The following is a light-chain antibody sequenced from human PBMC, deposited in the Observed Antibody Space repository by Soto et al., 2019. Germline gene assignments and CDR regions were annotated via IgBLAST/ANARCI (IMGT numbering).Light chain of an antibody. CDR1: QSISSW. CDR3: QQYNSYSGT. Sequence: DIQMTQSPSTLSASVGDRVTITCRASQSISSWLAWYQQKPGKAPTLLIYKASNLESGVPSRFSGSGSGTEFTLTISSLQPDDFATYYCQQYNSYSGTFGQGTKLEIK. J-gene: IGKJ2*01. CDR2: KAS. V-gene: IGKV1-5*03.